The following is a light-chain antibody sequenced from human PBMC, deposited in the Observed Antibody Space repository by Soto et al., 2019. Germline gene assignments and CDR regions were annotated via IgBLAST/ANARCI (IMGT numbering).Light chain of an antibody. V-gene: IGKV3-11*01. Sequence: EIVLTQAPVTLSLSPGERATLSCRASQSVTSFLAWYQPKPGQAPRLLIYDVSNRATGIPARFSGSGSGTDFTLTISSLEPEDFAVYYCQQRSNWPLTFGGGTKVEIK. CDR3: QQRSNWPLT. CDR2: DVS. CDR1: QSVTSF. J-gene: IGKJ4*01.